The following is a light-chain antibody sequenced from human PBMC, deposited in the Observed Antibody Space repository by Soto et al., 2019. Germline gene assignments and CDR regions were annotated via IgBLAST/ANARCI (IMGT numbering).Light chain of an antibody. CDR1: QSLLHSNGYKY. V-gene: IGKV2-28*01. J-gene: IGKJ1*01. CDR3: MQALQTPWT. CDR2: LGS. Sequence: DIVMTQSPLSLPVIPGEPASISCRSSQSLLHSNGYKYLDWYLQKPGQSPQLLIYLGSNRASGVPDRFSGSGSGTDFTLKISRVEAEDVGVYYCMQALQTPWTFGQGTEVEIK.